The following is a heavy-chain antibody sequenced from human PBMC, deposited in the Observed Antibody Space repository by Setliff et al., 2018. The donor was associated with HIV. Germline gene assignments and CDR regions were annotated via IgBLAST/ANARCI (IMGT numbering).Heavy chain of an antibody. CDR2: IFYSGST. V-gene: IGHV4-59*12. D-gene: IGHD3-3*01. J-gene: IGHJ6*03. Sequence: LSLTCTIPGGSITGYFWSWIRQPPGKGLEWIGYIFYSGSTYYNPSLKTRVTMSVDTSKNQFSLKLSSVTAADTAVYYCARARFWSGYYTGDNYYYMDVWGKETTVTVSS. CDR1: GGSITGYF. CDR3: ARARFWSGYYTGDNYYYMDV.